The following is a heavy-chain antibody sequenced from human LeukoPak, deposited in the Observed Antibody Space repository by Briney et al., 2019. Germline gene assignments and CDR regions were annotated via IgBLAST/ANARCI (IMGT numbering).Heavy chain of an antibody. Sequence: LPGGSLRLSCAASGFTFSSYAMSWVRQAPGKGLEWVSAISGSGGSTYYADSVKGRFTISRDNSKNTLYLQMNSLRAEDTAVYYCAKPGSSWYYFDYWGQGTLVTVSS. CDR1: GFTFSSYA. D-gene: IGHD6-13*01. J-gene: IGHJ4*02. V-gene: IGHV3-23*01. CDR3: AKPGSSWYYFDY. CDR2: ISGSGGST.